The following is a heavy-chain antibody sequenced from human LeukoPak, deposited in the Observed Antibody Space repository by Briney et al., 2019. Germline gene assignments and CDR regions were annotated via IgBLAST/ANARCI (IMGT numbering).Heavy chain of an antibody. CDR3: ARDPVATINYFDY. V-gene: IGHV3-30*04. CDR1: GFTFSSYA. J-gene: IGHJ4*02. CDR2: ISYEGSNK. Sequence: PGGSLRLSCAASGFTFSSYAMHWVRQAPGKGLEWVAVISYEGSNKYYADSVKGRFTISRDNSKNTLYLQMNSLRAEDTAVYYCARDPVATINYFDYWGQGTLVTVSS. D-gene: IGHD5-12*01.